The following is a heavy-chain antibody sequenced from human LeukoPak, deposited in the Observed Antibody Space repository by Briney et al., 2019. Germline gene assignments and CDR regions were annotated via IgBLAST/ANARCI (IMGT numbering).Heavy chain of an antibody. V-gene: IGHV4-39*07. D-gene: IGHD6-13*01. Sequence: SETLSLTCTVSGGSISSSSYYWGWIRQPPGKGLEWIGSIYYSGSTYYNPSLKSRVTISIDTSKNQFSLKLSSVTAADTAVYYCARVPDSSSWPTTFDYWGQGTLVTVSS. CDR1: GGSISSSSYY. CDR2: IYYSGST. CDR3: ARVPDSSSWPTTFDY. J-gene: IGHJ4*02.